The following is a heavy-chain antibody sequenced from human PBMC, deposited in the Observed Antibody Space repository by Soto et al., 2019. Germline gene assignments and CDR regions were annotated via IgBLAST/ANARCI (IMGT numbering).Heavy chain of an antibody. V-gene: IGHV3-30*03. D-gene: IGHD2-15*01. CDR1: GFTFNSYG. CDR2: ISFDGRNT. Sequence: PGGSLRLSCAASGFTFNSYGMHWVRQAPGKGLEWVVVISFDGRNTYYADSVKGRFTISRDNSKNTLYLQMTSLRAEDTAVYYCARDQGYCSGGSCYVAXYWGQVTLVTVSS. CDR3: ARDQGYCSGGSCYVAXY. J-gene: IGHJ4*02.